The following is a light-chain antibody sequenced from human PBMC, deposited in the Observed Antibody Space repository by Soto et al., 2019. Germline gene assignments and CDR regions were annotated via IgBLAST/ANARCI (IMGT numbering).Light chain of an antibody. CDR2: EGS. CDR1: SSDVGSYNL. V-gene: IGLV2-23*01. CDR3: SSYAGSSTHVV. Sequence: QSALTQPASVSGSPGQSITISCTGISSDVGSYNLVSWYQQHPGKAPKFMIYEGSKRPSGVSNRFSGSRPGNTASLTSSGRQAEDEAHYYCSSYAGSSTHVVFGGGTKLTVL. J-gene: IGLJ2*01.